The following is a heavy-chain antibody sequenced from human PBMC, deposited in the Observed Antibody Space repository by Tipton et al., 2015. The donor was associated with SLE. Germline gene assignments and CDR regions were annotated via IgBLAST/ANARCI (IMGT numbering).Heavy chain of an antibody. Sequence: TLSLTCTVSGGSISSYYWSWIRQPPGKGLEWIGNIYHSGSTNYNPSLKSRLTISVDTSKNQFSLKLSSLTAADTAVYYCARLPTGFPNWFDPWGQGTLVTVSS. CDR3: ARLPTGFPNWFDP. CDR1: GGSISSYY. J-gene: IGHJ5*02. D-gene: IGHD4-11*01. CDR2: IYHSGST. V-gene: IGHV4-59*12.